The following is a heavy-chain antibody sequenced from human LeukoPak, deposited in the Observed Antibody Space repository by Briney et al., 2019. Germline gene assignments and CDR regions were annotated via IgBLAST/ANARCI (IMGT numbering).Heavy chain of an antibody. Sequence: SVKVSCKASGGTFSSYAISWVRQAPGQGLEWMGGIIPIFGTANYAQKFQGRVTITADKSTSTAYMELSSLRSEDTAVYYCASPGLGYCSGGSRYSEAFDIWGQGTMVTVSS. D-gene: IGHD2-15*01. J-gene: IGHJ3*02. CDR1: GGTFSSYA. CDR3: ASPGLGYCSGGSRYSEAFDI. CDR2: IIPIFGTA. V-gene: IGHV1-69*06.